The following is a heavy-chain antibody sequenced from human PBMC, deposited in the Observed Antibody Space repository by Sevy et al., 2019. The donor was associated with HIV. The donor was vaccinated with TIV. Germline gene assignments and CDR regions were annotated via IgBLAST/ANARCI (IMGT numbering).Heavy chain of an antibody. V-gene: IGHV3-33*01. CDR1: GFTFSSYG. CDR2: IWYDGSNK. J-gene: IGHJ4*02. CDR3: ASSKDRGVAATPIDY. Sequence: GGSLRLSCAASGFTFSSYGMHWVRQAPGKGLEWVAVIWYDGSNKYYADSVKGRFTISRDNSKNTLYLQMNSLRAADTAVYYCASSKDRGVAATPIDYWGQGTLVTVSS. D-gene: IGHD2-15*01.